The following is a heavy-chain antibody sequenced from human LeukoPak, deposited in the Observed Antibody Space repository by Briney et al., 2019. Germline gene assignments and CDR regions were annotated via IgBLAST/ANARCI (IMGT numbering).Heavy chain of an antibody. D-gene: IGHD1-7*01. J-gene: IGHJ4*02. CDR1: GGSISSYY. CDR2: IYYSGST. CDR3: ARGWNSAPDY. Sequence: PSETLSLTCTVSGGSISSYYWSWIRQPPGKGLEWIGYIYYSGSTNYNPSLKSRVTISVDTSKNQFSLKLSSVTAADTAVYHCARGWNSAPDYWGQGTLVTVSS. V-gene: IGHV4-59*01.